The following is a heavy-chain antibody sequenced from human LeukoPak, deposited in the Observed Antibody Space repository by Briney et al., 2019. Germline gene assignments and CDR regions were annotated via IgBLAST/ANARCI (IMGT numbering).Heavy chain of an antibody. CDR3: AKIPYSSGWVQNWFDP. V-gene: IGHV3-23*01. J-gene: IGHJ5*02. D-gene: IGHD6-19*01. CDR1: GFTFGTYA. CDR2: ISGSGGST. Sequence: PGGSLRLSCAASGFTFGTYAMSWIRQAPGKGLEWISAISGSGGSTYYADSVKGRFTISRDNCKNTLYLQMNSLRAEDTAVYYCAKIPYSSGWVQNWFDPWGQGTLVTVSS.